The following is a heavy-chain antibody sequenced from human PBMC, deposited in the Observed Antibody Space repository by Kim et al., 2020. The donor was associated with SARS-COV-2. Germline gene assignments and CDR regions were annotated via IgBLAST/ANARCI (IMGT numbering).Heavy chain of an antibody. Sequence: SVKVSCKASGGTFSSYAISWVRQAPGQGLEWMGGIIPIFGTANYAQKFQGRVTITADESTSTAYMELSSLRSEDTAVYYCAGDRITMVRGVILGWFDPWGQGTLVTVSS. CDR3: AGDRITMVRGVILGWFDP. CDR1: GGTFSSYA. D-gene: IGHD3-10*01. CDR2: IIPIFGTA. V-gene: IGHV1-69*13. J-gene: IGHJ5*02.